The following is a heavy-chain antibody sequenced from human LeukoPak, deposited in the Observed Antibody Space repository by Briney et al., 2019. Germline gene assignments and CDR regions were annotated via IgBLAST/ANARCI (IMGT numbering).Heavy chain of an antibody. CDR3: VRVPPGTTIYAY. CDR1: GGTFSSYA. V-gene: IGHV1-8*02. Sequence: ASVKVSCKASGGTFSSYAINWVRQATGQGLEWVGWMNPNNSDIGYAQKFQGRVTMTSNTSIGTAYMELSSLRSEDTAIYYCVRVPPGTTIYAYWGQGTLVTVSS. J-gene: IGHJ4*02. D-gene: IGHD1-14*01. CDR2: MNPNNSDI.